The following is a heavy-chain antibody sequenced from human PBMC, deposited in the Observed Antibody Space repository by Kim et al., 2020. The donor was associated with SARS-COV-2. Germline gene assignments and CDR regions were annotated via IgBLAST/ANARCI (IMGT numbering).Heavy chain of an antibody. D-gene: IGHD1-26*01. CDR3: VRERGSYRYYYYGMDV. V-gene: IGHV3-30*01. J-gene: IGHJ6*02. Sequence: VKGRFTIARDNSKNTLYLQRNSLRAEDTAVYYCVRERGSYRYYYYGMDVWGQGTTVTVSS.